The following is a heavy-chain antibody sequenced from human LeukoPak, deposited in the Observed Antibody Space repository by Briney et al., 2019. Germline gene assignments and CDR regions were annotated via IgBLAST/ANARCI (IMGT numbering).Heavy chain of an antibody. D-gene: IGHD3-3*01. CDR3: AREQWGIFGVVRFYYFDY. CDR1: GYTFANYP. CDR2: ISAYNGNT. Sequence: ASVKVSCKASGYTFANYPMNWVRQAPGQGLEWMGWISAYNGNTNYAQKLQGRVTMTTDTSTSTAYMELRSLRSDDTAVYYCAREQWGIFGVVRFYYFDYWGQGTLVTVSS. V-gene: IGHV1-18*01. J-gene: IGHJ4*02.